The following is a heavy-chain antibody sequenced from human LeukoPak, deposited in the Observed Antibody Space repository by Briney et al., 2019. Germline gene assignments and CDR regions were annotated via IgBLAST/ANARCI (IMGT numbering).Heavy chain of an antibody. CDR1: GLTFSSYG. V-gene: IGHV3-30*03. D-gene: IGHD6-13*01. CDR3: ARGYSSSWLGYFDY. Sequence: GGSLRLSCAASGLTFSSYGIHWVRQAPGKGLEWVAVVSSAGSIKYYADSVKGRFTISRDTSKSTVYLQMNSLGAEDTAFYYCARGYSSSWLGYFDYWGQGTLVTVSS. CDR2: VSSAGSIK. J-gene: IGHJ4*02.